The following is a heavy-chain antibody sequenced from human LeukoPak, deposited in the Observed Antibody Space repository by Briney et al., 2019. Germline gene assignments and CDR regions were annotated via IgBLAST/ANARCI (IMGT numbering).Heavy chain of an antibody. J-gene: IGHJ4*02. V-gene: IGHV4-38-2*02. D-gene: IGHD5-12*01. CDR3: ARIIVATPRGGFDY. CDR2: IYHSGST. CDR1: GYSISSGYY. Sequence: SETLSLTCTVSGYSISSGYYWGWIRQPPGKGLEWIGSIYHSGSTYYNPSLKSRVTISVDTSKNQFSLKLSSVTAADTAVYYCARIIVATPRGGFDYWGQGTLVTVSS.